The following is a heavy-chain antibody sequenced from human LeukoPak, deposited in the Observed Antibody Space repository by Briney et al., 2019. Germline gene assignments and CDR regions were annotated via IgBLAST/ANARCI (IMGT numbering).Heavy chain of an antibody. J-gene: IGHJ6*02. CDR1: GGTFSSYA. D-gene: IGHD6-13*01. CDR2: IIPIFGTA. CDR3: ARDPGAAAGNYYYYGMDV. Sequence: SVKVSCKASGGTFSSYAISWVRQAPGQGLEWMGGIIPIFGTANYAQKFQGRVTITADESTSTAYMELSSLRSEDTAVYYWARDPGAAAGNYYYYGMDVWGQGTTVTVSS. V-gene: IGHV1-69*01.